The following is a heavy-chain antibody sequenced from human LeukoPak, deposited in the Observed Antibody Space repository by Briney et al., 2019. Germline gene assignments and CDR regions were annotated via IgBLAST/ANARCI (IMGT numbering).Heavy chain of an antibody. CDR3: AKDLMAHY. Sequence: PGGSLRLSCAASGFTLSSYEMNCVRQAPGKGLEWVLYISSRWSTIFYADSVKGRFTISRDNAKNSLYLQMNSLRAEDTAVYYCAKDLMAHYWGQGTLVTVSS. CDR2: ISSRWSTI. V-gene: IGHV3-48*03. D-gene: IGHD5-24*01. J-gene: IGHJ4*02. CDR1: GFTLSSYE.